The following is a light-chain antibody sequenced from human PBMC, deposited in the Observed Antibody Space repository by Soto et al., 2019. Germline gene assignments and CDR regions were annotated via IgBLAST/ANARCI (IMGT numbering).Light chain of an antibody. CDR2: NTN. J-gene: IGLJ2*01. CDR1: SSNIGSKP. V-gene: IGLV1-44*01. Sequence: QSVLTQPPSASGTPGQRVTISCSGSSSNIGSKPVNWYQQLPGAAPKLFIHNTNQRPSGVPDRFSGSKSGTSASLAISGLQSDDEAHYYCAEWDDSLNGLVFGGGTQLTVL. CDR3: AEWDDSLNGLV.